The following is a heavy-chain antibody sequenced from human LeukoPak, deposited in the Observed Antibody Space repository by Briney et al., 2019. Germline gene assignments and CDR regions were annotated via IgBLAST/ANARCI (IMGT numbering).Heavy chain of an antibody. CDR1: GFTFSSYA. Sequence: GGSLRLSCAASGFTFSSYAMSWVRQAPGKGLEWVSAISGSGGSTYYADSVKGRFTISRDNSKNTLYLQMNSLRAEDTAVYYCAKDMGDSSPLAWNYFDFWGQGTLVTVSS. V-gene: IGHV3-23*01. J-gene: IGHJ4*02. CDR3: AKDMGDSSPLAWNYFDF. CDR2: ISGSGGST. D-gene: IGHD6-13*01.